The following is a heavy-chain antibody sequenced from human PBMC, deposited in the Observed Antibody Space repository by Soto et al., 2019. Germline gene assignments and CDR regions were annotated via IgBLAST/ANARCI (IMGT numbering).Heavy chain of an antibody. D-gene: IGHD1-26*01. CDR2: ISYDGSNK. CDR3: ARDPIVGATRYYFDY. Sequence: GGSLRLSCAASGFTFSSYAMHWVRQAPGKGLEWVAVISYDGSNKYYADSVKGRFTISRDNSKNTLYLQMNSLRAEDTAVYYCARDPIVGATRYYFDYWGQGTLVTVSS. J-gene: IGHJ4*02. V-gene: IGHV3-30-3*01. CDR1: GFTFSSYA.